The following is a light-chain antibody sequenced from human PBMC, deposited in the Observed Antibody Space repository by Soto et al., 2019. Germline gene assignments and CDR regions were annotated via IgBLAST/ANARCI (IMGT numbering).Light chain of an antibody. CDR3: QQYNNWPPWT. CDR1: QSVSSN. V-gene: IGKV3-15*01. Sequence: EIVMTQSPATLSVSPGERATLSCRASQSVSSNLVWYQQKPGQAPRLLIYGASTRATGVPARFSGSGSGTEFPLTISSLQPEDFAVYYCQQYNNWPPWTFGQGTKVEIK. J-gene: IGKJ1*01. CDR2: GAS.